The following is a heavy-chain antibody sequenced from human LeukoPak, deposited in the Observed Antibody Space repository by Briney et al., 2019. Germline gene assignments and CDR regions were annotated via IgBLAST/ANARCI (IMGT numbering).Heavy chain of an antibody. Sequence: PSETLSLTCTVSGGSISSYYWSWIRQSPGKGLEWIGYIYYNGNTYYNPSLTSRVTISVDTSQNQFSLRLSSVTAADTAVYYCARHGSSAVAGYFDYWGQGTLVTVSS. CDR2: IYYNGNT. CDR3: ARHGSSAVAGYFDY. V-gene: IGHV4-59*08. D-gene: IGHD6-19*01. J-gene: IGHJ4*02. CDR1: GGSISSYY.